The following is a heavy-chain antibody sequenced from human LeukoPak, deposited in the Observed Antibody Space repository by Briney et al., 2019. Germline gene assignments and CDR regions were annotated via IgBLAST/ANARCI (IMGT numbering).Heavy chain of an antibody. V-gene: IGHV3-30*04. Sequence: GRSPRLSCAASGFTFSSYAMHWVRQAPGKGLEWVAVISYDGSNKYYADSVKGRFTISRDNSKNTLYLQMNSLRAEDTAVYYCAKDQGAAAGTYYYGMDVWGQGTTVTVSS. CDR2: ISYDGSNK. D-gene: IGHD6-13*01. J-gene: IGHJ6*02. CDR1: GFTFSSYA. CDR3: AKDQGAAAGTYYYGMDV.